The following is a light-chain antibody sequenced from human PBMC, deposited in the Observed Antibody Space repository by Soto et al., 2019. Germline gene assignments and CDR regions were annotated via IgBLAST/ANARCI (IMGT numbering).Light chain of an antibody. CDR3: SSYTSSSTLV. V-gene: IGLV2-14*01. Sequence: QSALTQPASVSGSPGQSITISCTGTRHNVGGYNYVSWYQQHPGKAPKLIIFEVTNRSSGISDRFSGSKSGNTASLTISGLQADDESHYYCSSYTSSSTLVFGGGTKLTVL. CDR2: EVT. CDR1: RHNVGGYNY. J-gene: IGLJ2*01.